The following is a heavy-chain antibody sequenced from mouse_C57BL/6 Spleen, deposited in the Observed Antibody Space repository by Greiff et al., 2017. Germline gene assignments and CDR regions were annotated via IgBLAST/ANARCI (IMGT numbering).Heavy chain of an antibody. CDR2: IHPNSGST. CDR3: AREGDYDRSFAY. Sequence: VQLQQPGAELVKPGASVKLSCKASGYTFTSYWMPWVKQRPGQGLEWIGMIHPNSGSTNYNEKFKSKATLTVDKSSSTAYMQLSSLTSEDSAVYYCAREGDYDRSFAYWGQGTLVTVSA. J-gene: IGHJ3*01. CDR1: GYTFTSYW. D-gene: IGHD2-4*01. V-gene: IGHV1-64*01.